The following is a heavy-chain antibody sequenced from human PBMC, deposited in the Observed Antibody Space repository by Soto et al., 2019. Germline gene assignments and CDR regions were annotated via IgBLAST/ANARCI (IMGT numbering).Heavy chain of an antibody. Sequence: QVQLVQSGAEVKKPGASVKVSCKASGYSFTRYYINWVRQAPGQGLEWMGWISAYNGNTHYEEKLQGRTTMTTDTPTTTAYMELGSMRCDDTAVYYCGGGDQWDILSDYWGQGTLVTVSS. D-gene: IGHD1-26*01. CDR1: GYSFTRYY. CDR3: GGGDQWDILSDY. CDR2: ISAYNGNT. J-gene: IGHJ4*02. V-gene: IGHV1-18*01.